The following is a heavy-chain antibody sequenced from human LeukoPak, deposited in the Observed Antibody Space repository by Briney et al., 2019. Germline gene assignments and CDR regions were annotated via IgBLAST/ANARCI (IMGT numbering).Heavy chain of an antibody. Sequence: SETLSLTCAVFGGSLNDHYWIWIRQPPGQGLEWIGEINHFGTTKYNPSLKSRVTISIDASKKQFSLKLNSVTAADTALYYCARGFNYMDVWGKGTTVTVSS. CDR1: GGSLNDHY. V-gene: IGHV4-34*01. CDR3: ARGFNYMDV. J-gene: IGHJ6*03. CDR2: INHFGTT.